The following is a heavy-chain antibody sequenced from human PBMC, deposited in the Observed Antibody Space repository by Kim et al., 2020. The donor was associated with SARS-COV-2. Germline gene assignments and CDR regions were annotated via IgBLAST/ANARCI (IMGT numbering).Heavy chain of an antibody. V-gene: IGHV4-39*01. J-gene: IGHJ4*02. D-gene: IGHD6-25*01. Sequence: SETLSLTCTVSGASISSGNYYWGWIRRPPGKGLEWIGSFYYGGSTYYNPSLKSRVAMSVDTSKQQFFLKMKSVTAADTGLYYCARFPAPYNSGTFETHWGQGTLVPVSS. CDR2: FYYGGST. CDR3: ARFPAPYNSGTFETH. CDR1: GASISSGNYY.